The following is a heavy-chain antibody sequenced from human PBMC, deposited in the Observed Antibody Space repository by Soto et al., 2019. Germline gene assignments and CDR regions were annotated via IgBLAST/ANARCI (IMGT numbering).Heavy chain of an antibody. D-gene: IGHD6-13*01. CDR1: GFTFSSYW. CDR2: IKQDGSEK. J-gene: IGHJ6*02. Sequence: PGGSLRLSCAASGFTFSSYWMSWVRQAPGKGLEWVANIKQDGSEKYYVDSVKGRFTISRDNAKNSLYLQMNSLRAEDTAVYYCAREIAAAGTHYYYYGMDVWGQGTTVTVSS. CDR3: AREIAAAGTHYYYYGMDV. V-gene: IGHV3-7*05.